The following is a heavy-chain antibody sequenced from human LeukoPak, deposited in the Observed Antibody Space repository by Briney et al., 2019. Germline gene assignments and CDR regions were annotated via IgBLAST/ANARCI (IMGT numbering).Heavy chain of an antibody. J-gene: IGHJ6*02. V-gene: IGHV3-13*01. CDR1: GITFSTSD. CDR2: IGTAGDT. D-gene: IGHD6-13*01. CDR3: ARGSVRVGMDV. Sequence: PGGPLRLSCEASGITFSTSDMHWVRHAPGKGLEWVSVIGTAGDTYYADSVKGRFTISRENAKNSLYLQMNSLRAGDTAVYYCARGSVRVGMDVWGQGTTVTVSS.